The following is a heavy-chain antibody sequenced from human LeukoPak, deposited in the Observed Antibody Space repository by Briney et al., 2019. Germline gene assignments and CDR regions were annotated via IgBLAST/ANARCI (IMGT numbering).Heavy chain of an antibody. J-gene: IGHJ3*02. D-gene: IGHD1-26*01. CDR2: IKQDGSEK. V-gene: IGHV3-7*01. CDR1: GFTFSSYW. CDR3: VRDRPIVGATKGAAFDI. Sequence: GGSLRLSCAASGFTFSSYWMSWVRQAPGKGLEWVANIKQDGSEKYYVDSVKGRFTISRDNAKNSLYLQMNSLRAEDTAVYYCVRDRPIVGATKGAAFDIWGQGTMVTVSS.